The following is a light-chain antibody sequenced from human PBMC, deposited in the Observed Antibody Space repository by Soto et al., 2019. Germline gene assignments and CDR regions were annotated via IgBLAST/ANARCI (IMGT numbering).Light chain of an antibody. CDR3: CSYAGSYTLYV. Sequence: SSPAPPPPLFGCPGQSVTISLPWTNRGVGGYNYVSWYQQHPGKAPKLMTYDVSKRPSGVPDRFSGSKSGNTASLTISGLQAEDEADYYCCSYAGSYTLYVFGTGTKVTVL. J-gene: IGLJ1*01. CDR2: DVS. CDR1: NRGVGGYNY. V-gene: IGLV2-11*01.